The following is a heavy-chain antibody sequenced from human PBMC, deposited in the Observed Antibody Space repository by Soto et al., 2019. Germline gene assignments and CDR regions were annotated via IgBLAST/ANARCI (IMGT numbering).Heavy chain of an antibody. D-gene: IGHD6-6*01. CDR1: GFTFSSYG. Sequence: GGSLRLSCAASGFTFSSYGMHWVRQAPGKGLEWVAVISYDGSNKYYADSVKGRFTISRDISKNTLYLQMNSLRAEDTAVYYCAKDPSSSSGYMDVWGKGTTVTVSS. CDR2: ISYDGSNK. CDR3: AKDPSSSSGYMDV. V-gene: IGHV3-30*18. J-gene: IGHJ6*03.